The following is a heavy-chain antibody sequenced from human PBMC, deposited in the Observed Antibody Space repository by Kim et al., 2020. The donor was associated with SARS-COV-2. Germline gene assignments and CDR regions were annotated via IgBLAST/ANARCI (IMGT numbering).Heavy chain of an antibody. D-gene: IGHD3-22*01. CDR1: GFTFDDYT. Sequence: GGSLRLSCAASGFTFDDYTMHWVRQAPGKGLEWVSLISWNGGNTSYADSVKGRFTISRDNSKNSLYLQMNSLRTEDTALYYCAKDSAGSAYKLGYYYDSSGYDIAEYFQHWGQGTLVTVSS. J-gene: IGHJ1*01. CDR2: ISWNGGNT. CDR3: AKDSAGSAYKLGYYYDSSGYDIAEYFQH. V-gene: IGHV3-43*01.